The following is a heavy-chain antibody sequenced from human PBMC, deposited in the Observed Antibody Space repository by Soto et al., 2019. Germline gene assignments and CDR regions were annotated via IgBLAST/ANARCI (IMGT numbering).Heavy chain of an antibody. J-gene: IGHJ3*02. D-gene: IGHD4-17*01. V-gene: IGHV3-23*01. Sequence: EVQLLESGGGLIQPGGSLRLSCAGSAFSFSSYAISWVRQGPGKGLEWVSGISASGDGTYYADSVKGPFTISRDNFQNTLYQQMDSLRAEDTTEYYCTKPTDGAFDMWGQGTMVTVFS. CDR2: ISASGDGT. CDR1: AFSFSSYA. CDR3: TKPTDGAFDM.